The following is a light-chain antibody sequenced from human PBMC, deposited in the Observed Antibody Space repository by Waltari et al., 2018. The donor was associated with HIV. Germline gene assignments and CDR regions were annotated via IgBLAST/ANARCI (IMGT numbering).Light chain of an antibody. CDR1: SGINVGTYR. Sequence: QAVLTQPSSLSASPGASASLTCTLRSGINVGTYRIYWYQQKPGSPPQYLLRYKSDSDKQRVSGVPCRFSGSKDASANAGILLISGLQSEDEADYYCMIWHSSAWVFGGGTKLTVL. V-gene: IGLV5-45*03. CDR3: MIWHSSAWV. CDR2: YKSDSDK. J-gene: IGLJ3*02.